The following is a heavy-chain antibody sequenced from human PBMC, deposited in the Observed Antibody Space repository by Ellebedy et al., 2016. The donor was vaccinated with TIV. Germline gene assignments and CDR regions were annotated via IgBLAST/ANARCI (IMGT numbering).Heavy chain of an antibody. Sequence: MPSETLSLTCGVSGGSISSSNWWSWVRQPPGKGLEWIGSINYNGNTHFNPSLKSRVNMSADTSKDQLSLKLSSVTAADTAVFFCARHVGNSRYYFDYWGQGILVTVSS. CDR2: INYNGNT. V-gene: IGHV4-39*01. D-gene: IGHD1/OR15-1a*01. CDR1: GGSISSSNW. CDR3: ARHVGNSRYYFDY. J-gene: IGHJ4*02.